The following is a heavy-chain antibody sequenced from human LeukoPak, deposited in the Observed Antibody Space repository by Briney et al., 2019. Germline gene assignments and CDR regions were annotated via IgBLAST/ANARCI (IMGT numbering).Heavy chain of an antibody. CDR3: ARDTRADCSGGTCYSPLDY. CDR1: GFTFSSYA. D-gene: IGHD2-15*01. Sequence: PGGSLRLSCAASGFTFSSYAMHWVRQAPGKGLEWVAVISYDGSNKYYADSVKGRFTISRDNSKNTLYLQMNSLRAEDTAVYYCARDTRADCSGGTCYSPLDYWGQGTLVTVSS. J-gene: IGHJ4*02. CDR2: ISYDGSNK. V-gene: IGHV3-30-3*01.